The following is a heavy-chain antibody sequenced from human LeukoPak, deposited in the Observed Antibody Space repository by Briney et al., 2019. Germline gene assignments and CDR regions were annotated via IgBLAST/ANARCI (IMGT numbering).Heavy chain of an antibody. CDR1: GYTFTGYY. CDR3: AGVPYYYGSGSDNWFDP. Sequence: ASVKVSCKASGYTFTGYYMHWVRQAPGQGLEWMGWINPNSGGTNYAQKFQGRVTMTRDTSISTAYMELSRLRSDDTAVYYCAGVPYYYGSGSDNWFDPWGQGTLVTVSS. D-gene: IGHD3-10*01. V-gene: IGHV1-2*02. CDR2: INPNSGGT. J-gene: IGHJ5*02.